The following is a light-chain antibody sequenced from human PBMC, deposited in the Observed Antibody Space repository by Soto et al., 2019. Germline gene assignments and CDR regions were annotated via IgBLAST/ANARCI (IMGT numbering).Light chain of an antibody. V-gene: IGKV3-20*01. Sequence: EIVLTQSPGTLSLSPGERATLSCRASQSIDHNYLAWYQQKPGQAPRVLIYGASIRPTATPDRFSGSGSGADFTITISRLEPEDFGVYYCQHYGSSPPFTFGPGTKVDIK. CDR3: QHYGSSPPFT. CDR2: GAS. J-gene: IGKJ3*01. CDR1: QSIDHNY.